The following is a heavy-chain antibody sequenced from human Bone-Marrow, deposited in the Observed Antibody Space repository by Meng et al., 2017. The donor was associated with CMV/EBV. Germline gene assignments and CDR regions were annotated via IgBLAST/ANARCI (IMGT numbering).Heavy chain of an antibody. Sequence: QLPLQESGPGLLKPSETLSLACPVSGGSMSTGRYYWGWIRQSPGKGLEWIGEIYHSGSTNYNPSLKSRVTISVDKSKNQFSLKLSSVTAADTAVYYCARVEGDSSGYPHDWGQGTLVTVSS. CDR2: IYHSGST. V-gene: IGHV4-39*07. CDR3: ARVEGDSSGYPHD. CDR1: GGSMSTGRYY. D-gene: IGHD3-22*01. J-gene: IGHJ4*02.